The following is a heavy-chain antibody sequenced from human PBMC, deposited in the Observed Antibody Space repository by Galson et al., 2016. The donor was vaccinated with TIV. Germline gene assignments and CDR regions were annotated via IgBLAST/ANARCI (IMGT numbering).Heavy chain of an antibody. D-gene: IGHD6-19*01. CDR1: GGSFTNHA. CDR2: INSHSGGT. Sequence: SVKVSCKASGGSFTNHAIRWVRQVPGQGLEWMGWINSHSGGTKYAQKFQGRITMTRDTSTSTAYMELSRLRSDDTAVYYCARDLSAVAGLIWGQGTLVTVSS. V-gene: IGHV1-2*02. J-gene: IGHJ1*01. CDR3: ARDLSAVAGLI.